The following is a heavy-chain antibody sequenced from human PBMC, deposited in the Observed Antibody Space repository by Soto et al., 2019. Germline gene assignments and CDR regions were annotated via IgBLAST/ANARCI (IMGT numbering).Heavy chain of an antibody. CDR3: ARRQPMLFLDT. Sequence: QLVEIGGGLVNPGESLRLSCAASGFNFSNYYMAWVRQAPGKGLEWISYISSRASYTKYADSVEGRFTVSRDNANGSLYLHMNSLTVEDKGIYYCARRQPMLFLDTWGQGTLVTVSS. CDR2: ISSRASYT. CDR1: GFNFSNYY. D-gene: IGHD2-2*01. V-gene: IGHV3-11*06. J-gene: IGHJ5*02.